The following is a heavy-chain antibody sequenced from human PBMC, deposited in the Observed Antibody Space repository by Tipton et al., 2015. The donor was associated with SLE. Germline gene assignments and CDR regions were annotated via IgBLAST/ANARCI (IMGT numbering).Heavy chain of an antibody. J-gene: IGHJ1*01. CDR3: ARGFLYDGFQV. V-gene: IGHV4-39*07. CDR1: GDSITRSSFY. D-gene: IGHD2-2*02. CDR2: IYYSGTAH. Sequence: TLSLTCTVSGDSITRSSFYWGWIRQPPGKGLEWIGSIYYSGTAHYENPSLKSRVTISIDTSNNQFSLQLTSVTPEDTAVYYCARGFLYDGFQVWGQGTLVTVSS.